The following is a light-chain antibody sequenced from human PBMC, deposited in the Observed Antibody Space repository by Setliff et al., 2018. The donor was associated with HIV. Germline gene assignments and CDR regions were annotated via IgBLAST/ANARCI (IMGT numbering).Light chain of an antibody. J-gene: IGLJ1*01. V-gene: IGLV2-8*01. CDR2: EVT. CDR3: SSHGAIGV. Sequence: SALAQPPSASGSPGQSVTISCTGTTSDVGAYNYVSWYQQHPGKAPKLIIYEVTKRPSGVPDRFSGSKSGYTASLTVSGLQAEDEADYYCSSHGAIGVFGTGTKVTVL. CDR1: TSDVGAYNY.